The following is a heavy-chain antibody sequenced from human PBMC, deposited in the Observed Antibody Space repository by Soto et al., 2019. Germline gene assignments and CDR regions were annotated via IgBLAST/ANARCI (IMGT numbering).Heavy chain of an antibody. J-gene: IGHJ4*02. CDR3: AKNDRWFGAGGDY. CDR1: GFTFSSYA. D-gene: IGHD3-10*01. V-gene: IGHV3-23*01. Sequence: EVQLLESGGGLVQPGGSLRLSCAASGFTFSSYAMSWVRQAPGKGLEWVSAISGSGGSTYYADSVKGRFTISRDNSKNTLYLQMNSLRAEDTDVYYCAKNDRWFGAGGDYWGQGTLVTVSS. CDR2: ISGSGGST.